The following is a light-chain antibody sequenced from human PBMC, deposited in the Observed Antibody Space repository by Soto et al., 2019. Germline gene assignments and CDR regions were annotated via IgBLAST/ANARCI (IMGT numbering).Light chain of an antibody. CDR2: LGS. CDR3: MQGVQTPFT. J-gene: IGKJ3*01. Sequence: DIVMTQSPLSLPVTPGEPASISCRSSQSLLFSNGYNYLDWYLQKPGQSPQLLISLGSNRAPGVPDRFSDSGSGPDFTLKISRVEAEDVGVYYCMQGVQTPFTFGPGTKVDIK. V-gene: IGKV2-28*01. CDR1: QSLLFSNGYNY.